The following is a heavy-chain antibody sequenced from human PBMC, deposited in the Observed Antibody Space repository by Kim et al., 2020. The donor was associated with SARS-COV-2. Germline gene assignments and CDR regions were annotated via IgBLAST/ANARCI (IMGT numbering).Heavy chain of an antibody. Sequence: GGSLRLSCAASGFTFSSYSMNWVRQAPGKGLEWVSSISSSSSYIYYADSVKGRFTISRDNAKNSLYLQMNSLRAEDTAVYYCARPYCSSTSCYFWFDPWGQGTLVTVSS. CDR1: GFTFSSYS. CDR2: ISSSSSYI. CDR3: ARPYCSSTSCYFWFDP. V-gene: IGHV3-21*01. D-gene: IGHD2-2*01. J-gene: IGHJ5*02.